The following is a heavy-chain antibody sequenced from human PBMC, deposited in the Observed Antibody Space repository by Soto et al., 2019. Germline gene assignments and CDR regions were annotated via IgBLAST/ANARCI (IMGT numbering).Heavy chain of an antibody. V-gene: IGHV3-7*01. CDR3: AREIVVVPAARGFTWFDP. CDR2: IKQDGSEK. J-gene: IGHJ5*02. CDR1: GFTFSSYW. D-gene: IGHD2-2*01. Sequence: GGSLRLSCAASGFTFSSYWMSWVRQAPGKGLEWVANIKQDGSEKYYVDSVKGRFTISRDNAKNSLYLQMNSLRAEDTAVYYCAREIVVVPAARGFTWFDPWGQGTLVTVSS.